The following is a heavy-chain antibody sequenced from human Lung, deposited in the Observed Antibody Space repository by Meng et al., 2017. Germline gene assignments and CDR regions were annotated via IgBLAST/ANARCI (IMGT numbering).Heavy chain of an antibody. CDR2: INHSGST. CDR3: ARGPTTMAHDFDY. J-gene: IGHJ4*02. CDR1: GGSFSDYY. Sequence: VHLQPWGAGRLKPSETLSLTCVVSGGSFSDYYWSWIRQPPGKGLEWIGEINHSGSTNYNPSLESRATISVDTSQNNLSLKLSSVTAADSAVYYCARGPTTMAHDFDYWGQGTLVTVSS. V-gene: IGHV4-34*01. D-gene: IGHD4-11*01.